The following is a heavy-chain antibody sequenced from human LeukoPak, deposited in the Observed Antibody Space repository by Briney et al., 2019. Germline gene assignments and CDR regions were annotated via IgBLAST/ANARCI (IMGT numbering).Heavy chain of an antibody. CDR1: GYTFTSYY. CDR2: INPNSGGT. Sequence: ASVKVSCKASGYTFTSYYMQWVRQSPGQGLDWMGWINPNSGGTNYAQKFQGWVTMTRDTSISTAYMELSRLRSDDTAVYYCARGLNYYGSGSYRDWFDHWGQGTLVTVSS. V-gene: IGHV1-2*04. J-gene: IGHJ5*02. D-gene: IGHD3-10*01. CDR3: ARGLNYYGSGSYRDWFDH.